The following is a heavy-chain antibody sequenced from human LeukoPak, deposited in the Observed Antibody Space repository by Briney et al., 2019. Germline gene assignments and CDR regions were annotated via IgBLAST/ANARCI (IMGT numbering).Heavy chain of an antibody. D-gene: IGHD1-7*01. Sequence: GASVKVSCKASGYWFTTSGISWVRQAPGQGLEWMGWISTYNGQTNYAQKVQGRVTMTTDTSTKTAYMELRSMGSDDTAVYYCAGVAGFYWNSDSFDYWGQGTQVTVSS. CDR3: AGVAGFYWNSDSFDY. J-gene: IGHJ4*02. CDR1: GYWFTTSG. CDR2: ISTYNGQT. V-gene: IGHV1-18*01.